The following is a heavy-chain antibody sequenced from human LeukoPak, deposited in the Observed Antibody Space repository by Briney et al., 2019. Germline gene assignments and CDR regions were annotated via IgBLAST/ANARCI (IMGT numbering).Heavy chain of an antibody. D-gene: IGHD2-21*02. CDR1: GFTFSSYW. CDR2: IKQDGSEK. J-gene: IGHJ4*02. CDR3: ARDLEVVTARTSD. Sequence: GGSLRLSCAASGFTFSSYWMSWVRQAPGKGLEWVANIKQDGSEKYYVDSVKGRFTISRDNAKNSLYLQMNSLRAEDTAVYYCARDLEVVTARTSDWGQGTLVTVSS. V-gene: IGHV3-7*01.